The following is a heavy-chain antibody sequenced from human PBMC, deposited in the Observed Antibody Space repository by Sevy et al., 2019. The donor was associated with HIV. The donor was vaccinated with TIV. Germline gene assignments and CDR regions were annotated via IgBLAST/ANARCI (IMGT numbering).Heavy chain of an antibody. CDR3: ARENTVIEAPGWFDP. V-gene: IGHV3-11*01. J-gene: IGHJ5*02. CDR1: GFTFSDYY. D-gene: IGHD3-22*01. Sequence: GGSLRLSCAASGFTFSDYYMSWIRQAPGKGLEWVSYISGSGSTINYADSVKGLFTISRDNAKNSRYLQINSLRAEDTAGDYCARENTVIEAPGWFDPWCQGTLVTVSS. CDR2: ISGSGSTI.